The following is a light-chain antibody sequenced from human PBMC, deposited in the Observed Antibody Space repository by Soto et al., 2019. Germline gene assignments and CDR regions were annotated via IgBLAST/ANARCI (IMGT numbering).Light chain of an antibody. CDR3: NSYAGIDILV. J-gene: IGLJ2*01. Sequence: QSALTQPPSASGSPGQSVTISCTGTSSDIGAYDYVSWFQQHPGKAPKLIIYDVNKRPSGVPDRFSASKSGTTASLTVSGLQAEDEADYYCNSYAGIDILVFGGGTKLTVL. CDR1: SSDIGAYDY. CDR2: DVN. V-gene: IGLV2-8*01.